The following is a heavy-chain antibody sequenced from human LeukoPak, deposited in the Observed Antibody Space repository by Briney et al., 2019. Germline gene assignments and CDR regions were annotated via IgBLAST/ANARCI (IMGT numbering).Heavy chain of an antibody. V-gene: IGHV1-69*06. CDR2: IIPIFGTA. Sequence: SVKVSCKASGGTFSSYAISWVRQAPGQGLEWMGGIIPIFGTANYAQKFQGRVTITADKSTSTAYMELSSLRSDDTAVYYCARVNWNSRDAFDIWGQGTMVTVSS. CDR3: ARVNWNSRDAFDI. D-gene: IGHD1-7*01. J-gene: IGHJ3*02. CDR1: GGTFSSYA.